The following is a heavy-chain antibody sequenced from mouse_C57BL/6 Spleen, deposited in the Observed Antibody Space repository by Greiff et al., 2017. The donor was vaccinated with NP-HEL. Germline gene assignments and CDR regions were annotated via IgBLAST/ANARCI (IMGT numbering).Heavy chain of an antibody. CDR3: ARRGNYYGYDRWFAY. Sequence: EVQLQQSGPELVKPGASVKIPCKASGYTFTDYNMDWVKQSHGKSLEWIGDINPNNGGTNYNQKFKGKATLTVDKSSSTAYMELRSLTSEDTAVYYCARRGNYYGYDRWFAYWGQGTRVTVSA. CDR2: INPNNGGT. D-gene: IGHD2-2*01. CDR1: GYTFTDYN. V-gene: IGHV1-18*01. J-gene: IGHJ3*01.